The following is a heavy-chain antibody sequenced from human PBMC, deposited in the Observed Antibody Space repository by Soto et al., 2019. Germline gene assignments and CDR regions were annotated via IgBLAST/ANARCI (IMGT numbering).Heavy chain of an antibody. D-gene: IGHD7-27*01. V-gene: IGHV1-2*02. Sequence: AAEKVSCSASGYTFTGLYIYRMCPAPGQGLEWMGWINPTSGGTNYEQKFQGRVSMTRDTSISTAFMELSRLTSDETHLYFCARGGQFLTLDVWGQGTTVTVCS. CDR1: GYTFTGLY. CDR3: ARGGQFLTLDV. J-gene: IGHJ6*02. CDR2: INPTSGGT.